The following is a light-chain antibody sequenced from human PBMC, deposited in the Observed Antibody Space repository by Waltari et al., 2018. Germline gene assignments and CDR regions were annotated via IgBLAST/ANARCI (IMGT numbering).Light chain of an antibody. J-gene: IGLJ2*01. CDR2: DFS. V-gene: IGLV2-14*03. CDR3: SSYISSSTLEL. CDR1: SSDVGTYNY. Sequence: QSALTQPASVSGSPGQSLTISCTGTSSDVGTYNYVSWYQKHPGKAPKLMIFDFSSRPSVVSNPFSVAKSSNTASLPISGLQAEDEAEYYCSSYISSSTLELFGGGTSLTVL.